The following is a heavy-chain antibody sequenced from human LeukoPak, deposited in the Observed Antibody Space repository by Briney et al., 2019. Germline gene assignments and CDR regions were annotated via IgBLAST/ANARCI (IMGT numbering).Heavy chain of an antibody. CDR1: GFTFSSYA. CDR2: ISYDGSNK. D-gene: IGHD3-10*01. Sequence: GRSLRLSCAASGFTFSSYAMHWVRQAPGKGLEWVAVISYDGSNKYYADSVKGRFTISRDNSKNTLYLQMNSLRAEDTAVYYCAKGESVVRGVMSHYYFDYWGQGTLVTVSS. V-gene: IGHV3-30-3*01. J-gene: IGHJ4*02. CDR3: AKGESVVRGVMSHYYFDY.